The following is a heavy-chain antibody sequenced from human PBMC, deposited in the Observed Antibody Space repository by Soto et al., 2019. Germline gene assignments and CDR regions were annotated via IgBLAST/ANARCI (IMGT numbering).Heavy chain of an antibody. Sequence: KESGPALVNPTETLTLTCPVSGFSLTTGKMGVSWIRQPPGKALEWLAHIFSDNERSYSTSLQGRLTISKDTSGSQVVLSMTNVDPVDTATYYCARMNVDSYQFYYAMDVWGQGTTVTVSS. V-gene: IGHV2-26*01. D-gene: IGHD4-17*01. CDR1: GFSLTTGKMG. CDR2: IFSDNER. CDR3: ARMNVDSYQFYYAMDV. J-gene: IGHJ6*02.